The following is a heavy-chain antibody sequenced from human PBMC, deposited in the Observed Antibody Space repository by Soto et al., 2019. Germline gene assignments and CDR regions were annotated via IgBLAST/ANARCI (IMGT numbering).Heavy chain of an antibody. Sequence: EVQLVESGGGLVQPGGSLRLSCAASGFTFSSYAMHWVRQAPGKGLEYVSAISSNGGSTYYANSVKGRFTISRDNSKNTLYLQMGSLRAEDMAVYYCARGGPMVRGVIIPLDYWGQGTLVTVSS. CDR2: ISSNGGST. J-gene: IGHJ4*02. CDR3: ARGGPMVRGVIIPLDY. V-gene: IGHV3-64*01. CDR1: GFTFSSYA. D-gene: IGHD3-10*01.